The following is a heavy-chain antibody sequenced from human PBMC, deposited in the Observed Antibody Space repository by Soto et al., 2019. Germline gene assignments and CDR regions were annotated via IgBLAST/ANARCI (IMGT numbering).Heavy chain of an antibody. J-gene: IGHJ4*02. Sequence: PGGSLRPSXAASGFTFSFYPRSWVRQAPGQRLELVAGISSTAGTIYYADRVKVGLIISKDNSKNTLHLQMDSLSAEETAVYYCAYWGKSGSDFWGQGTLVTVSS. V-gene: IGHV3-23*01. CDR3: AYWGKSGSDF. D-gene: IGHD3-16*01. CDR1: GFTFSFYP. CDR2: ISSTAGTI.